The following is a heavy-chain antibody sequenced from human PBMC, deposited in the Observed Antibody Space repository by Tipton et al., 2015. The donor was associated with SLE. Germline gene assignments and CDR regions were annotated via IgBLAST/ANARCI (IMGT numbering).Heavy chain of an antibody. J-gene: IGHJ4*02. V-gene: IGHV1-8*01. CDR2: MNPSYGNT. Sequence: QSGAEVKKPGASVKVSCKASGSTFSNYDINWVRQAAGQGLEWMGWMNPSYGNTAYAQKFQGRVTLSRDTSTNTAYMELSSLRYDDTAVYYCARSIVATTDFDFWGQGTLVTVSS. D-gene: IGHD5-12*01. CDR3: ARSIVATTDFDF. CDR1: GSTFSNYD.